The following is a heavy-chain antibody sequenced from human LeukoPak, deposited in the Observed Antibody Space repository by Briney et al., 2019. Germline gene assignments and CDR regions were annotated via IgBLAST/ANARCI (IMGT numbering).Heavy chain of an antibody. D-gene: IGHD3-10*01. V-gene: IGHV4-59*01. CDR2: IYYSGST. CDR3: AREPGFGESQELDY. Sequence: PSETLSLTCTVSGGSISSYYWSWIRQPPGKGLEWIGYIYYSGSTNYNPSLKSRVTISVDTSKNQFSLKLSSVTAADTAVYYCAREPGFGESQELDYWGQGTLVTVSS. CDR1: GGSISSYY. J-gene: IGHJ4*02.